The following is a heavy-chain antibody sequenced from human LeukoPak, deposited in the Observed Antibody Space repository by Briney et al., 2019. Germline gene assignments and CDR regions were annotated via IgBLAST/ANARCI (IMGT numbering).Heavy chain of an antibody. D-gene: IGHD3-3*01. J-gene: IGHJ4*02. CDR1: GDSVSSNSAA. CDR3: ARGDYDFWSGYPHYFDY. CDR2: TYYRSKWYN. V-gene: IGHV6-1*01. Sequence: SQTLSLTCAISGDSVSSNSAAWNWIRQSPSRGLEWRGRTYYRSKWYNDYAVSVKSRITINPDTSKNQFSLQLNSVTPEDTAVYYCARGDYDFWSGYPHYFDYWGQGTLVTVSS.